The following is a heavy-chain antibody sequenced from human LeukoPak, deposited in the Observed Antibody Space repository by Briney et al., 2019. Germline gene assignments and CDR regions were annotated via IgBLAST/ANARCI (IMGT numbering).Heavy chain of an antibody. D-gene: IGHD6-19*01. Sequence: GGSLRLSCAASGFTFSSYSMNWVRQAPGKGLEWVSSISSSSSYIYYADSVKGRFTISRDNAKNSLYLQMNSLRAEDTAVYYCAREGPPTGYSSGWSFDYWGQGTLVTVSS. J-gene: IGHJ4*02. V-gene: IGHV3-21*01. CDR1: GFTFSSYS. CDR3: AREGPPTGYSSGWSFDY. CDR2: ISSSSSYI.